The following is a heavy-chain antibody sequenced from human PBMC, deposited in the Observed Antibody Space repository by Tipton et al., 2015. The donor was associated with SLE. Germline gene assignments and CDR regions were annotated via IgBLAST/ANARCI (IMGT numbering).Heavy chain of an antibody. CDR1: GFTFSGYY. Sequence: GSLRLSCEASGFTFSGYYMAWIRQVPGKGLEWVSFISGSGDSIYNADSVKDRFTTYRDNAKNSLYLQMNSLRVDDTAVYYCARDPRNKGFDPWGQGTLVTVS. CDR3: ARDPRNKGFDP. D-gene: IGHD1/OR15-1a*01. J-gene: IGHJ5*02. CDR2: ISGSGDSI. V-gene: IGHV3-11*04.